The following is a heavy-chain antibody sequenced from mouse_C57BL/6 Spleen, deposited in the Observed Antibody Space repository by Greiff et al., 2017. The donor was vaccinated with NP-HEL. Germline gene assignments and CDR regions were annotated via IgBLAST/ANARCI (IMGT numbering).Heavy chain of an antibody. Sequence: VQRVESGPGLVQPSQSLSITCTVSGFSLTSYGVHWVRQSPGKGLEWLGVIWSGGSTDYNAAFISRLSISKDNSKSQVFFKMNSLQADDTAIYYCASPSYFDVWGTGTTVTVSS. CDR1: GFSLTSYG. CDR3: ASPSYFDV. V-gene: IGHV2-2*01. J-gene: IGHJ1*03. CDR2: IWSGGST.